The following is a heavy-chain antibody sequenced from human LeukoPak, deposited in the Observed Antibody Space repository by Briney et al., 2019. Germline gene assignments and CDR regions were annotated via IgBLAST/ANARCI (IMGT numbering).Heavy chain of an antibody. J-gene: IGHJ4*02. CDR1: GYTFTGYY. CDR2: INPNSGGT. D-gene: IGHD3-10*01. Sequence: ASVKVSCKASGYTFTGYYMHWVRQDPGQGLEWMGWINPNSGGTNYAQKFQGRVTMTRDTSISTAYMELSRLRSDDTAVYYCARAGVYYGSGSPFDYWGQGTLVTVSS. CDR3: ARAGVYYGSGSPFDY. V-gene: IGHV1-2*02.